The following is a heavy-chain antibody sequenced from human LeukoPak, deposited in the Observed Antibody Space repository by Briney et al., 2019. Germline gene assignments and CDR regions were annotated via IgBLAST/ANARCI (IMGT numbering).Heavy chain of an antibody. Sequence: PSETLSLTCTVSGGSISSYYWSWIRQPAGKGLEWIGRIYTSGSTNYNPSLKNRVTMSVDTSKNQFSLKLSSVTAADTAVYYCARDSGGSPKGFAFDIWGQGTMVTVSS. CDR1: GGSISSYY. D-gene: IGHD2-15*01. V-gene: IGHV4-4*07. CDR2: IYTSGST. CDR3: ARDSGGSPKGFAFDI. J-gene: IGHJ3*02.